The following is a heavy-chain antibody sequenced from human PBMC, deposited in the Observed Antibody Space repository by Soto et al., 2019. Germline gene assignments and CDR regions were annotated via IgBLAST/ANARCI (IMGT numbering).Heavy chain of an antibody. Sequence: GASVKVSCKASGYTLTSYYMHWVRQAPGQGLEWMGIINPSGGSTSYAQKFQGRVTMTRDTSTSTVYMELSSLRSEDTAVYYCARDGMVRGVIISYGMDVWGQGTTVTVSS. J-gene: IGHJ6*02. D-gene: IGHD3-10*01. V-gene: IGHV1-46*03. CDR2: INPSGGST. CDR3: ARDGMVRGVIISYGMDV. CDR1: GYTLTSYY.